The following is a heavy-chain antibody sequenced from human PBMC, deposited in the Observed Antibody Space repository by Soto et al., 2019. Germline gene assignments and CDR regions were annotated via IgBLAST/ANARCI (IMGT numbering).Heavy chain of an antibody. CDR1: GGSISSYY. V-gene: IGHV4-59*12. CDR2: IYYSGST. Sequence: PSETLSLTCTVSGGSISSYYWSWIRQPPGKGLEWIGDIYYSGSTNYNPSLKSRVTISVDKSKNQFSLKLSSVAAADTAVYYCARGTYCSSTSCHGGVDPWGQGTLVTVSS. CDR3: ARGTYCSSTSCHGGVDP. D-gene: IGHD2-2*01. J-gene: IGHJ5*02.